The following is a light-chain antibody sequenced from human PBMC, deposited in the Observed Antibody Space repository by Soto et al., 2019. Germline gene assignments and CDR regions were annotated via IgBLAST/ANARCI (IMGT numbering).Light chain of an antibody. CDR3: GAWDDSLSAVV. J-gene: IGLJ2*01. CDR2: DNN. CDR1: SSNIGNNY. Sequence: QAVVTHPPSVSAAPGQKVTISCSGSSSNIGNNYVSWYQQFPGTAPKLLIFDNNKRPSGIPDRFSGSKSATSATLGITGLQTGDEADYYCGAWDDSLSAVVLGGGTKLTVL. V-gene: IGLV1-51*01.